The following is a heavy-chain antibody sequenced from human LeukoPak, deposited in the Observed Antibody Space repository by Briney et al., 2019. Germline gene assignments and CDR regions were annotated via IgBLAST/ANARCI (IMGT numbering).Heavy chain of an antibody. Sequence: GASLQISCEGSGSSFTSYWISGVRQLPGKGLEWMGRIDPSDSYTNYSPSFQGHVTISADKSISTAYLQWSSLKASDTAMYYCARHVGTENWFDPWGQGTLVTVSS. CDR3: ARHVGTENWFDP. D-gene: IGHD2-15*01. CDR1: GSSFTSYW. J-gene: IGHJ5*02. V-gene: IGHV5-10-1*01. CDR2: IDPSDSYT.